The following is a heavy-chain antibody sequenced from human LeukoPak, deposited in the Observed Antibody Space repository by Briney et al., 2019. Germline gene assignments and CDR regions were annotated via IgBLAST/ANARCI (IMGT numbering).Heavy chain of an antibody. Sequence: PSETLSLTCAVYGGSFSGYYWSWIRQPPGKGLEWIGEINHSGSTNYNPSLKRRVTISVDTSKNQFSLKLSSVTAADTAVYYCASIAVAGGNFDYWGQGTLVTVSS. D-gene: IGHD6-19*01. J-gene: IGHJ4*02. V-gene: IGHV4-34*01. CDR2: INHSGST. CDR1: GGSFSGYY. CDR3: ASIAVAGGNFDY.